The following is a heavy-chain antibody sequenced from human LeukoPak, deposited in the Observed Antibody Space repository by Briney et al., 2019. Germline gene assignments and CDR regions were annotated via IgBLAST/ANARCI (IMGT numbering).Heavy chain of an antibody. CDR3: ARWGITGSFIFDY. CDR1: GGSISSGGYY. D-gene: IGHD3-16*01. CDR2: IYYSGST. J-gene: IGHJ4*02. V-gene: IGHV4-31*03. Sequence: SETLSLTCTVSGGSISSGGYYWSWIRQHPGKGLEWIGYIYYSGSTYYNPSLKSRVTISVDTSKNQFSLKLSSVTAADTAVYYCARWGITGSFIFDYWGQGTLVTVSS.